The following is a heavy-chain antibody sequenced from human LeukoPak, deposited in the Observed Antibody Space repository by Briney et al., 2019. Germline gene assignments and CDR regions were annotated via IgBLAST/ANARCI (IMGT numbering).Heavy chain of an antibody. V-gene: IGHV3-23*01. CDR2: IGASGGST. Sequence: QAGGSLRLSCATSGFTFSSYAMSWVHQAPGKGLEWVSGIGASGGSTYYADSVKGRFTISRDNSKNTLYLQMNSLRTEDTAVYYCAKAEGYDILTGLDYWGQGTLVTVSS. CDR3: AKAEGYDILTGLDY. CDR1: GFTFSSYA. J-gene: IGHJ4*02. D-gene: IGHD3-9*01.